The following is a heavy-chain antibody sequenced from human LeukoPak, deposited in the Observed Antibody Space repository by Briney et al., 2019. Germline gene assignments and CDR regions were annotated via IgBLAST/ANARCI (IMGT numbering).Heavy chain of an antibody. D-gene: IGHD5-24*01. Sequence: PGGSLRLSCAASGFTFSDYYTSWIRQAPGKGLEWVSYISGTSTYTNYADSVKGRFTISRDNAKNSLYLQMNSLRAEDTAVYYCARAPRDGYNPAYFDYWGQGTLVTVSS. CDR2: ISGTSTYT. CDR1: GFTFSDYY. V-gene: IGHV3-11*05. J-gene: IGHJ4*02. CDR3: ARAPRDGYNPAYFDY.